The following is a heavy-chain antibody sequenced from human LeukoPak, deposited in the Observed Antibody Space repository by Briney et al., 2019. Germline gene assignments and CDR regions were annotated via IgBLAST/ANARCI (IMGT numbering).Heavy chain of an antibody. CDR2: IYHSGST. J-gene: IGHJ4*02. CDR1: GGSISSSNW. CDR3: ARDLVYSSGWYEVDY. D-gene: IGHD6-19*01. V-gene: IGHV4-4*02. Sequence: SGTLSLTCAVSGGSISSSNWWSWVRQPPGKGLEWIGEIYHSGSTNYNPSLKSRVTISVDKSKNQFSLKLSSVTAADTAVYSCARDLVYSSGWYEVDYWGQGTLVTVSS.